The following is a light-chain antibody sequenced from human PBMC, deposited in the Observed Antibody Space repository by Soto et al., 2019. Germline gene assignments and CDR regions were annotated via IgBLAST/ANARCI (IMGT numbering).Light chain of an antibody. CDR2: DTS. J-gene: IGKJ4*01. Sequence: EVVMRQSPATLSVSPEEGATLSCRASQGIGDTLAWYQHKPGQTPRLLIYDTSTRATGVPTRFSGSRSGAEFTLAINSLQSEDFAVYYCQPYNNWPLTFGGGTKLDIK. CDR3: QPYNNWPLT. CDR1: QGIGDT. V-gene: IGKV3-15*01.